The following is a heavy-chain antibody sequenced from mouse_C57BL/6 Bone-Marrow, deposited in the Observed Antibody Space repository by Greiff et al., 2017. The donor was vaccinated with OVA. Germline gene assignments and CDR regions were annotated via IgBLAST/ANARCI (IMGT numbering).Heavy chain of an antibody. CDR2: IYPRSGNT. D-gene: IGHD2-1*01. Sequence: VKLMESGAELVRPGASVKLSCKASGYTFTSYGISWVKQRTGQGLEWIGEIYPRSGNTYYKEKFKGKATLTADKSSSTAYMVLRSLPSEDSAVYFCARTLYYGNSGGVDYWGQGTLVTVSA. J-gene: IGHJ3*01. CDR3: ARTLYYGNSGGVDY. V-gene: IGHV1-81*01. CDR1: GYTFTSYG.